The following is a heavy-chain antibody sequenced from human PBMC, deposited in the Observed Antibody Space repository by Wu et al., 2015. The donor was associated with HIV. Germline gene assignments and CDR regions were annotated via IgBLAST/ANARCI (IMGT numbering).Heavy chain of an antibody. CDR2: LSPLSVGG. V-gene: IGHV1-69*05. CDR3: ARRLTLAGSPFDS. J-gene: IGHJ4*02. CDR1: GGIFNNYA. D-gene: IGHD6-19*01. Sequence: QVRLVQSGTEVKKPGSSVKVSCKTSGGIFNNYAFNWVRQAPGQGLEWMGGLSPLSVGGKYSQRFQGRVTMTMGEGSTTAYMELNSLRPDDTGLYFCARRLTLAGSPFDSWGQGTLVTVSS.